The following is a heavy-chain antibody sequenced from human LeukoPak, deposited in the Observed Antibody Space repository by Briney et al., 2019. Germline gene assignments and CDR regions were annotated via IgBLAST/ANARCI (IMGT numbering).Heavy chain of an antibody. CDR1: GGSISSGGYY. J-gene: IGHJ5*02. CDR3: ARVGTDIDDRGGWFDP. CDR2: IYHSGST. Sequence: PSQTLSLTCTVSGGSISSGGYYWSWIRQPPGKGLEWIGYIYHSGSTYYNPSLKSRVTISVDRSKNQFSLKLSSVTAADTAVYYCARVGTDIDDRGGWFDPWGQGTLVTVSS. V-gene: IGHV4-30-2*01. D-gene: IGHD2-15*01.